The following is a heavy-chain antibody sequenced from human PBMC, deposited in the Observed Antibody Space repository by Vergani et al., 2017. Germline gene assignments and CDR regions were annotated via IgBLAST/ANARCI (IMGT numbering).Heavy chain of an antibody. CDR2: ISSSSSYI. CDR3: AMSVTSSIYWYFDL. Sequence: EVQLVESGGGLVKPGGSLRLSCAASGFTFSSYSMNWVRQAPGKGPEWVSSISSSSSYIYYADSVKGRFTISRDNAKNSLYLQMNSLRAEDTAVYYCAMSVTSSIYWYFDLWGRGTLVTVSS. V-gene: IGHV3-21*01. D-gene: IGHD4-17*01. J-gene: IGHJ2*01. CDR1: GFTFSSYS.